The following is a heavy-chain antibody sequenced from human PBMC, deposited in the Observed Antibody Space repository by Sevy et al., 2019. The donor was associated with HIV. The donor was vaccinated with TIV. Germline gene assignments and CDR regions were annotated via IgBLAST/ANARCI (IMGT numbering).Heavy chain of an antibody. Sequence: GGSLRLSCAASGFTFSAYSMNWVRQAPGKGLEWVSSISFLSNYIYYADSVNGRFIISRDNAKSSLYLQMNSLRAEDTAVYYCARDSHINMQYFQHWGQGTRVTVSS. D-gene: IGHD3-10*01. J-gene: IGHJ1*01. CDR1: GFTFSAYS. CDR3: ARDSHINMQYFQH. CDR2: ISFLSNYI. V-gene: IGHV3-21*01.